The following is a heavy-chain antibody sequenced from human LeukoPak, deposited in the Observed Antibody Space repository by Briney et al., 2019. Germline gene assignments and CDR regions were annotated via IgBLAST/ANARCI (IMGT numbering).Heavy chain of an antibody. CDR2: IKSTGDTT. Sequence: GASVKVSCKTSGYTFTSYHMHWVRQAPGQGLEWVAIIKSTGDTTVYAQKFQGRVTVTMDTSTSTVYMDLSSLSSEDTAVYYCVREDAHTYYFDFWGPGTLVTVSS. CDR3: VREDAHTYYFDF. J-gene: IGHJ4*02. V-gene: IGHV1-46*01. CDR1: GYTFTSYH. D-gene: IGHD2-2*01.